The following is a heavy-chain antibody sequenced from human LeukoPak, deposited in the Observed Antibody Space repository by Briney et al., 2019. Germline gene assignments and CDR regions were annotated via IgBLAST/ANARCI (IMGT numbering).Heavy chain of an antibody. CDR3: ARAGWYTLDN. CDR1: GASISSSNW. J-gene: IGHJ4*02. CDR2: IYHSGST. V-gene: IGHV4-4*02. D-gene: IGHD2-15*01. Sequence: SETLSLTCAVSGASISSSNWLSRVRQPPGKGLEWIGEIYHSGSTNYNPSLKSRVTISVDNSKNQFSLKMSSMTAADTAVYYCARAGWYTLDNWGQGTLVTVSS.